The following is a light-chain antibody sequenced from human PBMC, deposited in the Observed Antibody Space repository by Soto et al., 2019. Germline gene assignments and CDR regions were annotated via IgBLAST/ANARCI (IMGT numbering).Light chain of an antibody. CDR1: SSDVGGYEY. CDR3: CSYAAGQTLV. CDR2: HVA. J-gene: IGLJ2*01. V-gene: IGLV2-11*01. Sequence: QSALTQPRSVSGSPGQSVTISCSGTSSDVGGYEYVSWYQQHPGKAPTLIIYHVAQRPSGVPDRFSASKSGTTASLTISGLQAEDEAEYFCCSYAAGQTLVFGGATKVTVL.